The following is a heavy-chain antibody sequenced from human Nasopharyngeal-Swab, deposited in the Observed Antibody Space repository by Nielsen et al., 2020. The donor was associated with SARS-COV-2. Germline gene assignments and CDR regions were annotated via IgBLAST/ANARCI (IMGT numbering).Heavy chain of an antibody. CDR3: ARGPQDVVVTADYFQH. Sequence: ASVKVSCKASGYNFTTYDFNWVRQATGQGLEWMGWMNPNSGNTGYAQKFQGRVTMTRNTSISTAYMELSSLRSEDTAVYYCARGPQDVVVTADYFQHWGQGTLVTVPS. J-gene: IGHJ1*01. D-gene: IGHD2-21*02. CDR1: GYNFTTYD. CDR2: MNPNSGNT. V-gene: IGHV1-8*01.